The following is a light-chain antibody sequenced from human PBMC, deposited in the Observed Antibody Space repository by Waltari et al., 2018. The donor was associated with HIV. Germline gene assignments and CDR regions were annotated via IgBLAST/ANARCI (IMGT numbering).Light chain of an antibody. J-gene: IGKJ2*01. CDR3: QQYYNFPMYT. CDR1: QNIARY. V-gene: IGKV1-39*01. Sequence: DIQMTQSPSSLSASVGDRVTITCRASQNIARYLNWYQQKPGKAPNLLMFAASSLQSGVPSRFSGTGSGTDFTLTISSLQPEDFATYYCQQYYNFPMYTFGQGTKLEIK. CDR2: AAS.